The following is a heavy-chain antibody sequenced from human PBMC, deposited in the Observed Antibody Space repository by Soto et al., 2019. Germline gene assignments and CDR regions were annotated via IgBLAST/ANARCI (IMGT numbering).Heavy chain of an antibody. CDR2: IKQDGSEK. Sequence: GGSLRPSCVVSGFTFSSYWMNWVRQAPGKGLEWVANIKQDGSEKYYVDSVKGRFTISRDNAKNSLYLQMNSLSAEDTAIYYCATSRTFDYWGQGTLVTVSS. CDR1: GFTFSSYW. V-gene: IGHV3-7*01. J-gene: IGHJ4*02. D-gene: IGHD6-13*01. CDR3: ATSRTFDY.